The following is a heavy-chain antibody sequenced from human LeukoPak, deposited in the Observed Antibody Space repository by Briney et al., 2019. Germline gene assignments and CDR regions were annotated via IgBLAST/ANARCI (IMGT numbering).Heavy chain of an antibody. Sequence: PSETLSLTCTVSGGSISSDTYYWSWIRQPAGKGLEWIGRIYISGTTNYNPSLKSRVTISVDTSKNHFSLRLTSVTAADTAVYYCARDPRLYCSGSSCFQSYYFDLWGLGALVTVSS. CDR1: GGSISSDTYY. J-gene: IGHJ2*01. V-gene: IGHV4-61*02. CDR2: IYISGTT. D-gene: IGHD2-15*01. CDR3: ARDPRLYCSGSSCFQSYYFDL.